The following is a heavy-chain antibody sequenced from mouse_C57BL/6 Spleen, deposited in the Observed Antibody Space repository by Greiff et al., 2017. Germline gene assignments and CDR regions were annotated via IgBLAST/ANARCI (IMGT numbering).Heavy chain of an antibody. CDR3: ARSYYYGSSYWYFDV. J-gene: IGHJ1*03. D-gene: IGHD1-1*01. Sequence: EVQLVESGAELVKPGASVKLSCTASGFNIKDYYMHWVKQRTEQGLEWIGRIDPEDGETKYAPKFQGKATITADTASNTAYLQLSSLTSEDTAVYYCARSYYYGSSYWYFDVWGTGTTVTVSS. CDR2: IDPEDGET. CDR1: GFNIKDYY. V-gene: IGHV14-2*01.